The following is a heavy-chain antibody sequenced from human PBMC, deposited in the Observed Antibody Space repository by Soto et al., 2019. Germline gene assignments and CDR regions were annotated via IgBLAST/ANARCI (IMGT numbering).Heavy chain of an antibody. CDR3: AMGPYYYDSSGYSDFGY. CDR2: VNPSGGST. V-gene: IGHV1-46*03. Sequence: GESLKISCKGSGYTFTSYYMHWVRQAPGQGLEWMGIVNPSGGSTSYAQKFQGRVTMTRDTSTSTVYMELSSLRSEDTAVYYCAMGPYYYDSSGYSDFGYWGQGTLVTVSS. CDR1: GYTFTSYY. J-gene: IGHJ4*02. D-gene: IGHD3-22*01.